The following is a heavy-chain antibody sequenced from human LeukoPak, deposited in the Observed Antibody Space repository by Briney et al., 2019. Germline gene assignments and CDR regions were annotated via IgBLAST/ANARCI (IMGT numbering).Heavy chain of an antibody. CDR2: ISSSSSYI. V-gene: IGHV3-21*01. D-gene: IGHD3-3*01. J-gene: IGHJ4*02. CDR3: ARGYTEWLPYFDY. CDR1: GFTFSSYE. Sequence: PGGSLRLSCAASGFTFSSYEMNWVRQAPGKGLEWVSSISSSSSYIYYADSVKGRFTISRDNAKNSLYLQMNSLRAEDTAVYYCARGYTEWLPYFDYWGQGTLVTVSS.